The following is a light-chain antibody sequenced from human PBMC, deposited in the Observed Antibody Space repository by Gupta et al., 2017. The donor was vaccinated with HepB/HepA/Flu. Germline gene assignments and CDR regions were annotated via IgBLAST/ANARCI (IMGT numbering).Light chain of an antibody. Sequence: AIQMTQSPSSLSASVGDRVTITCRASQGIRNDLGWYQQKPGKAPKLLIYATSTLQSGFPSRFNGSGSGTDFTLTISSLQPEDFATYYCLQDYDYPWTFGQGTKVEIK. V-gene: IGKV1-6*01. J-gene: IGKJ1*01. CDR1: QGIRND. CDR3: LQDYDYPWT. CDR2: ATS.